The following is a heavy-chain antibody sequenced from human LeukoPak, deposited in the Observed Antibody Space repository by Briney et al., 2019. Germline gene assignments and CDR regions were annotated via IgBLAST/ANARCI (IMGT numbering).Heavy chain of an antibody. J-gene: IGHJ4*02. D-gene: IGHD3-10*01. Sequence: SETLSLTCTVSGGSISNYYWSWIRQPPGKGLEWIGYIYYSGSTDYNPSLRSRVTISLDTSKNQFSLILSSVTAADTAMYYCARYLYGSGNDYWGQGTLVTVSS. CDR1: GGSISNYY. CDR2: IYYSGST. CDR3: ARYLYGSGNDY. V-gene: IGHV4-59*01.